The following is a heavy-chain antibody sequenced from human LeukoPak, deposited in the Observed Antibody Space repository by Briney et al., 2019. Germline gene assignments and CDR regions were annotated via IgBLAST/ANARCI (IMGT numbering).Heavy chain of an antibody. CDR3: ARRLTQYDCFDP. CDR1: GDSVSSNSVT. CDR2: TYYRSTWYN. J-gene: IGHJ5*02. D-gene: IGHD2-2*01. V-gene: IGHV6-1*01. Sequence: SQTLSLTCAISGDSVSSNSVTWNWIRQSPSRGLEWLGRTYYRSTWYNDYAVSVRGRITVNPDTSENQFSLHLNSVTPEDTAVYYCARRLTQYDCFDPWGQGILVTVSS.